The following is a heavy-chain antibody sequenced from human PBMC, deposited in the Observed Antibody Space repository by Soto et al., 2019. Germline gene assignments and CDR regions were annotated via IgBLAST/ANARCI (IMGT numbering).Heavy chain of an antibody. CDR2: ISWNSGSI. CDR1: GFTFDDYA. D-gene: IGHD3-22*01. Sequence: DVQLVESGGGLVQPGRSLRLSCAASGFTFDDYAMHWVRQAPGKGLEWVSGISWNSGSIGYADSVKGRFTISRDNAKNSLYLQMNSLRAEDTALYYCAKTRGAYYDSSGYFSFGAFDIWGQGTMVTVSS. V-gene: IGHV3-9*01. J-gene: IGHJ3*02. CDR3: AKTRGAYYDSSGYFSFGAFDI.